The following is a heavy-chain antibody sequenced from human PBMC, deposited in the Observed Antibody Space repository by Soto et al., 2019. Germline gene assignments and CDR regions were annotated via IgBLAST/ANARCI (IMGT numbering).Heavy chain of an antibody. V-gene: IGHV3-7*01. CDR3: ARQGGRRTYYYYYGMDV. CDR1: GFTFSSYW. Sequence: EVQLVESGGGLVQPGGSLRLSCTASGFTFSSYWMSWVRQAPGKGLEWVANIKHDGSEKNYVDSVKGRFTISTDNDKNSVFLQMNSLRAEETAVYYCARQGGRRTYYYYYGMDVWGQGTTVTVSS. J-gene: IGHJ6*02. D-gene: IGHD3-16*01. CDR2: IKHDGSEK.